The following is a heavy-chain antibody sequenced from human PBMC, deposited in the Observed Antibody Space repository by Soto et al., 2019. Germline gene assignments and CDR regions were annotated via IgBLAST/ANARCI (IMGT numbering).Heavy chain of an antibody. Sequence: PRVSRRRSWSAAGCTFSSYGMHWVRSDPSKWLDWVAFIWYDASHKYYAGSVTGRFTICRDNSKNTLYLKMNSLRDEDTAVYYCARDIGDIVVVVAATDSYGMDVWGQGTTVTVSS. CDR3: ARDIGDIVVVVAATDSYGMDV. CDR1: GCTFSSYG. V-gene: IGHV3-33*01. J-gene: IGHJ6*02. CDR2: IWYDASHK. D-gene: IGHD2-15*01.